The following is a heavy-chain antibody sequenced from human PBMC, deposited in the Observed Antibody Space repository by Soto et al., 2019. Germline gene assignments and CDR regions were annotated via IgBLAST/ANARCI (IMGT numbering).Heavy chain of an antibody. Sequence: EVQMSESGGRRAQPGESLTVSCAASGFSFAGYAVTWVRQAPGKGLEWVAAVSGGGGSTYYADSVKGRFTISRDNAKNSVYLQMNSLRVEDTAIYYCAREGGFDWFYPWGQGTLVTVSS. CDR1: GFSFAGYA. CDR2: VSGGGGST. V-gene: IGHV3-23*01. CDR3: AREGGFDWFYP. J-gene: IGHJ5*02.